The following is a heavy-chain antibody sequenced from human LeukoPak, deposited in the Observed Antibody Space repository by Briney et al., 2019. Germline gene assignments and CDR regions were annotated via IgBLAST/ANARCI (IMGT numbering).Heavy chain of an antibody. Sequence: GASVKVSCKASGYTFTSYGISWVRQAPGQGLEWMGWISAYNGNTNYSQKLQGRVTVTTDTSTSTVYMEMRSLRSDDTAVYYCARLHDSLIGYRLGKKAYFHYWGQGTLVTVSS. CDR3: ARLHDSLIGYRLGKKAYFHY. J-gene: IGHJ4*02. V-gene: IGHV1-18*01. CDR2: ISAYNGNT. CDR1: GYTFTSYG. D-gene: IGHD3-9*01.